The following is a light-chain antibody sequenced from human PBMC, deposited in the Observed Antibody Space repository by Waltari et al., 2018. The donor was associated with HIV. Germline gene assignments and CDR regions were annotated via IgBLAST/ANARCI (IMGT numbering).Light chain of an antibody. CDR1: QRVSRY. CDR2: EAS. J-gene: IGKJ4*01. Sequence: EIVLPQSPATLSLSPGERATLACRASQRVSRYFAWYQQKPGQAPRRLIYEASNRATGIPARFSGSGSGTDFTLTISSLEPEDFAVYYCQQRSNWPPVTFGGGTKVEIK. V-gene: IGKV3-11*01. CDR3: QQRSNWPPVT.